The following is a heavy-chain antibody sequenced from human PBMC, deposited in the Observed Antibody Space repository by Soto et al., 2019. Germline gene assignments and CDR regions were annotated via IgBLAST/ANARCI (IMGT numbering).Heavy chain of an antibody. Sequence: EVQLLESGGGLVQPGGSLRLSCTASGFTFSKFAMTWVRQAPGKGLECVSGIFGSGGGIEYADSVKGRFTISRDNSKNTLYLQMTNLRADDTAVYYCAKDAVYGDCLWLMDHWGQGTQVTVSS. CDR3: AKDAVYGDCLWLMDH. CDR2: IFGSGGGI. CDR1: GFTFSKFA. V-gene: IGHV3-23*01. J-gene: IGHJ4*02. D-gene: IGHD2-21*02.